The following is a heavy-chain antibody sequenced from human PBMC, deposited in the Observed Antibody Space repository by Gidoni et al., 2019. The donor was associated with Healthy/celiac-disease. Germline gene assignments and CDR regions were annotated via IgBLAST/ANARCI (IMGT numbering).Heavy chain of an antibody. CDR2: IYPGDYDT. CDR3: ARIGRSNEWWGFDY. Sequence: EVQLVQSGAETKKAGASLQISCKGSGYSFPSYWIGWVRQMPGKGLEGTGIIYPGDYDTRYSPSFQGQVTISADQSISTAYLQWSSLKASDTAMYYCARIGRSNEWWGFDYWGQGTLVTVSS. V-gene: IGHV5-51*01. D-gene: IGHD2-8*01. J-gene: IGHJ4*02. CDR1: GYSFPSYW.